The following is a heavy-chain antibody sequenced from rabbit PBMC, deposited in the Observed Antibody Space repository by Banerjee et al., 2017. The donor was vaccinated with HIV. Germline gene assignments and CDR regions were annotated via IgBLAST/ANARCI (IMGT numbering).Heavy chain of an antibody. CDR1: GFSFNSNY. Sequence: QSLEESGGDLVKPGASLTLTCTASGFSFNSNYMCWVRQAPGKGLEWIACIDTGSSGSTYYASWAKGRFTISKTSSTTVTLQMTSLTAADTATYFCAKGVAGYGYGYYFNLWGPGTLVTVS. CDR2: IDTGSSGST. J-gene: IGHJ4*01. D-gene: IGHD6-1*01. CDR3: AKGVAGYGYGYYFNL. V-gene: IGHV1S40*01.